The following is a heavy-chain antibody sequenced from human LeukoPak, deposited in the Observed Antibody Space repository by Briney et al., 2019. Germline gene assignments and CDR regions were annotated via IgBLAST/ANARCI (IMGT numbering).Heavy chain of an antibody. Sequence: GGSLRLSCAASGFTFSSYGMSWVRQAPGKGLEWVSAISGSGGSTYYADSVKGRFTISRDNSKNTLYLQMNSLRAEDTAVYYCARGGDSSGYEGRFDPWGQGTLVTVSS. J-gene: IGHJ5*02. CDR3: ARGGDSSGYEGRFDP. V-gene: IGHV3-23*01. CDR2: ISGSGGST. CDR1: GFTFSSYG. D-gene: IGHD3-22*01.